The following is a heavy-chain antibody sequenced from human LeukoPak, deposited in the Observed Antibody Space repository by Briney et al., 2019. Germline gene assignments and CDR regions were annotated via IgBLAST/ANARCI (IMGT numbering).Heavy chain of an antibody. CDR2: IYYHENT. J-gene: IGHJ4*02. CDR1: GGSISSSSDY. Sequence: SETLSLTCTVSGGSISSSSDYWGWLRQAPGKGLEWIGSIYYHENTYYNSSLKSRVTISVDTAKNQFSLKLNSVTAADTAVYFCARRAYSAAYWKHFNYWGQGTLVTVSS. V-gene: IGHV4-39*01. CDR3: ARRAYSAAYWKHFNY. D-gene: IGHD1-1*01.